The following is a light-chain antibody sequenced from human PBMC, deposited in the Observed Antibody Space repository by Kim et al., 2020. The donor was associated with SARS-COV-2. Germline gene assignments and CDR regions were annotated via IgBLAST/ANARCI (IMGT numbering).Light chain of an antibody. CDR3: GYYTSGATII. V-gene: IGLV2-14*03. CDR1: NNDMSVYNY. J-gene: IGLJ2*01. Sequence: GQSITIACSGSNNDMSVYNYVSWYQQHPGKAPKLMIYDVSSRPSGVSHRFSGSKSGNTASLTISGLQADDEADYYCGYYTSGATIIFGGGTQLTVL. CDR2: DVS.